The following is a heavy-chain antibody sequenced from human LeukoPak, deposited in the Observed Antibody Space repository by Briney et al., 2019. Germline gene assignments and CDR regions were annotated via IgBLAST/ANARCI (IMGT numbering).Heavy chain of an antibody. V-gene: IGHV4-39*01. J-gene: IGHJ4*02. CDR1: GGSISSSSYY. Sequence: NPSETLSLTCTVSGGSISSSSYYWGWIRQPPGKGLEWIGSIYYSGSTYYNPSLKSRVTISVDTSKNQFSLKLSSVTAADTAVYYCARRLYDFWSGKDVDYWGQGTLVTVSS. CDR3: ARRLYDFWSGKDVDY. CDR2: IYYSGST. D-gene: IGHD3-3*01.